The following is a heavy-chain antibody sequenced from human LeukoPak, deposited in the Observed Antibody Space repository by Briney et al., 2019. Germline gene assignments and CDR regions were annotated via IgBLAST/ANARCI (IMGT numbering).Heavy chain of an antibody. CDR2: IYYSGST. CDR1: GGSISSYY. CDR3: ARSGSSWPRDAFDI. V-gene: IGHV4-59*01. Sequence: SETLSLTCTVSGGSISSYYWSWIRQPPGKGLEWIGYIYYSGSTNYNPSLKSRVTISVDTSKNQFSLKLSSVTAADTAVYYCARSGSSWPRDAFDIWGQGTMVTVSS. D-gene: IGHD6-13*01. J-gene: IGHJ3*02.